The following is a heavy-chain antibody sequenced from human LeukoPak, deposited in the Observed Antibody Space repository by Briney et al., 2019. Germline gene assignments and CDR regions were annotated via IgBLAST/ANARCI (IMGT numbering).Heavy chain of an antibody. CDR1: GFTFSIYA. CDR2: ISGNGANT. V-gene: IGHV3-23*01. J-gene: IGHJ4*02. Sequence: GGSLRLSCAASGFTFSIYAMSWVRQAPGKGLEWVSAISGNGANTYYADSVKGRFTISRDNSKNTLHLQMNSLRAEDTAVYYCAKGVTATGGNYFDSWGQGTLVTVSS. CDR3: AKGVTATGGNYFDS. D-gene: IGHD3-16*01.